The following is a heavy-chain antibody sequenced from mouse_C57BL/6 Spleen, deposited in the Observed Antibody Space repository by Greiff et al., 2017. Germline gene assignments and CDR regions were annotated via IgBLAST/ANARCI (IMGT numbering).Heavy chain of an antibody. V-gene: IGHV2-5*01. J-gene: IGHJ4*01. CDR1: GFSLTGYG. CDR2: IWRGGST. D-gene: IGHD6-1*01. Sequence: QVQLQQSGPGLVQPSQSLSITCTVSGFSLTGYGVHWVRQSPGKGLEWLGVIWRGGSTDYNAAFMSRLGITKDNSKSQVFFKMYRLQADDTAVYYGAKNLAHYCAMDYWGQGTSVTVSS. CDR3: AKNLAHYCAMDY.